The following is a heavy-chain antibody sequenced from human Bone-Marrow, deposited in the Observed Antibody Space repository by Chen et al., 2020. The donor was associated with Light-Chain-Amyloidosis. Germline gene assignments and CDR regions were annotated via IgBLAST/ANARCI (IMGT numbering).Heavy chain of an antibody. CDR2: IYASGGT. CDR3: ARAGYYDSSGSIVDAFDI. CDR1: GGSISSGNSY. V-gene: IGHV4-61*02. D-gene: IGHD3-22*01. J-gene: IGHJ3*02. Sequence: QVQLQESGPGLVKPSQTLSLTCTVSGGSISSGNSYWSWIRQPAGEGLEWIGRIYASGGTDYNPSLKSRVTISVDTSKNQFSLRLSSVTAADTAVYYCARAGYYDSSGSIVDAFDIWGQGTLVTVSS.